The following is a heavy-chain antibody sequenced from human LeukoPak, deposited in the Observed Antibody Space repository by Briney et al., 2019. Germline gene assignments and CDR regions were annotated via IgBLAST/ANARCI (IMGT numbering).Heavy chain of an antibody. J-gene: IGHJ3*02. CDR3: ARVTDWYYAFDI. Sequence: GGSLRLSCAASGFTFSDYYMSWIRQAPGKGLEWVSYISSSGSTIYYADSVKGRFPISRDNAKNSLYLQMNSLRAEDTAVYYCARVTDWYYAFDIWGQGTMVTVSS. D-gene: IGHD3/OR15-3a*01. CDR1: GFTFSDYY. V-gene: IGHV3-11*04. CDR2: ISSSGSTI.